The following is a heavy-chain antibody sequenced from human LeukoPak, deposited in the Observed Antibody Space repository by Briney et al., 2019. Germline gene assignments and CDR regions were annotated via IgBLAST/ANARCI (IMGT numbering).Heavy chain of an antibody. Sequence: GGSLRLSCAASEFSVGSNYMTWVRQAPGKGLEWVSLIYSGGSTYYADSVKGRFTISRDNSKNTLYLQMNSLRAEDTAVYYCAVDSSGYLGLYWGQGTLVTVSS. V-gene: IGHV3-66*01. CDR2: IYSGGST. CDR1: EFSVGSNY. J-gene: IGHJ4*02. D-gene: IGHD3-22*01. CDR3: AVDSSGYLGLY.